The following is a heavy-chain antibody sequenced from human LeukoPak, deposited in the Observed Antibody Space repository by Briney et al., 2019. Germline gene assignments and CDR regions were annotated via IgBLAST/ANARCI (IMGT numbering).Heavy chain of an antibody. D-gene: IGHD2-15*01. CDR2: ISGSGGST. J-gene: IGHJ4*02. CDR1: GFTFSSYA. CDR3: AKPLARDNDY. Sequence: GGSLRLSCAASGFTFSSYAMSWVRQAPGRGLEWVPAISGSGGSTYYADSVKGRFTISRDNSRNTLYLQMNSLRAEDTAVYYCAKPLARDNDYWGQGTLVTVSS. V-gene: IGHV3-23*01.